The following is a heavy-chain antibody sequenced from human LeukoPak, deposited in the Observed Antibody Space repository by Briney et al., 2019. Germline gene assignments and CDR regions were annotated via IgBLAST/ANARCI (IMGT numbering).Heavy chain of an antibody. CDR1: GGSVSTYY. CDR3: ARDVSATWGGNYYFDY. V-gene: IGHV4-59*02. J-gene: IGHJ4*02. D-gene: IGHD1-7*01. CDR2: IYYSGST. Sequence: PSETLSLTCTVSGGSVSTYYWSWTRQPPGKGLEWIGYIYYSGSTNYNPSLKSRVTISIDTSKNQFSLKLTSVTAADTAVYYCARDVSATWGGNYYFDYWGQGNLVTVSS.